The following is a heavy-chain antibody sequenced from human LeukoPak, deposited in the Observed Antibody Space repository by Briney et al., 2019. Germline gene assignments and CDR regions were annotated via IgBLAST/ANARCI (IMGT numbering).Heavy chain of an antibody. CDR1: GFTVRSNY. J-gene: IGHJ6*02. V-gene: IGHV3-66*01. CDR3: ARGDDILTAYGMDV. CDR2: IYSGGST. D-gene: IGHD3-9*01. Sequence: GGSLRLSCAASGFTVRSNYMTWVRQAPGKGLEWVSVIYSGGSTYYADSVKGRFTISRDDSKNTLYLQMNRLRAEDTALYYCARGDDILTAYGMDVWGQGTTVTVSS.